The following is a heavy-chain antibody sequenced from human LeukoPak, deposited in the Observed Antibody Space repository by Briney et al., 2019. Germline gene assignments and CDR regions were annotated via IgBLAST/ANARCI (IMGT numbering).Heavy chain of an antibody. CDR3: ARGNYGDYPFDY. CDR2: INHSGST. Sequence: PSETLSLTCNVSGGSISSGGFYWSWIRQPPGKGLEWIGEINHSGSTNYNPSLKSRVTISVDTSKNQFSLKLSSVTAADTAVYYCARGNYGDYPFDYWGQGTLVTVSS. J-gene: IGHJ4*02. D-gene: IGHD4-17*01. V-gene: IGHV4-39*07. CDR1: GGSISSGGFY.